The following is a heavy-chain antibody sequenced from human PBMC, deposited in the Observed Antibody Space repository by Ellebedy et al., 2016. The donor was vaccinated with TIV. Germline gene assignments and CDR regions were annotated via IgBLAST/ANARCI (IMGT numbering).Heavy chain of an antibody. V-gene: IGHV3-33*08. Sequence: GESLKISCAASGIIFSYYGMPSVRHAPGNALERVALRLYDGRTKSYAESGNGRFTTSRDNSKNTLYLQMNSRRAEDTAVYYCARDLLGYSSNGYGSGMDVWGQGTTVTVSS. J-gene: IGHJ6*02. CDR1: GIIFSYYG. D-gene: IGHD6-13*01. CDR2: RLYDGRTK. CDR3: ARDLLGYSSNGYGSGMDV.